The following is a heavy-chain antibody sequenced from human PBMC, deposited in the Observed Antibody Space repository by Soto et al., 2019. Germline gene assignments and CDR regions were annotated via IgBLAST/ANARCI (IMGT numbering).Heavy chain of an antibody. V-gene: IGHV1-3*01. Sequence: GASVKVSCKASGYTFTSYAMHWVRQAPGQRLEWMGWINAGNGNTKYSQKFQGRVTITRDTSASTAYMELSSLRSEDTAVYYCARLYSSSTLRAHNWFDPWGQGTLVTVSS. CDR2: INAGNGNT. CDR1: GYTFTSYA. D-gene: IGHD6-13*01. J-gene: IGHJ5*02. CDR3: ARLYSSSTLRAHNWFDP.